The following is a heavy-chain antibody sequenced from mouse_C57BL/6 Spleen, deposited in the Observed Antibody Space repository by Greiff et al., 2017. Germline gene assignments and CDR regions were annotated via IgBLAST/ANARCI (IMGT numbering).Heavy chain of an antibody. V-gene: IGHV3-6*01. CDR3: ARAYRGGFAY. CDR1: GYSITSGYY. Sequence: EVQLQESGPGLVKPSQSLSLTCSVTGYSITSGYYWNWIRQFPGNKLEWMGYISYDGSNNYNPSLKNRISITRDTSKNQFFLKLNSVTTEDTATYDCARAYRGGFAYWGQGTLVTVSA. D-gene: IGHD2-12*01. CDR2: ISYDGSN. J-gene: IGHJ3*01.